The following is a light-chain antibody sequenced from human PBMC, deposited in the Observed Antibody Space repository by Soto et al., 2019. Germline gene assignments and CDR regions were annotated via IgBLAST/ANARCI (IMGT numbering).Light chain of an antibody. J-gene: IGKJ2*01. CDR1: RGIGST. V-gene: IGKV3-15*01. CDR3: QQYHTFSYT. Sequence: EVVMTQSPATLSVSPGERATLSCRASRGIGSTLAWYQQKPGQTPRLLIYDTSTRATGVPARFIGSASGTEFTLTITSLQSEDFAIYYCQQYHTFSYTFGQGTSLESK. CDR2: DTS.